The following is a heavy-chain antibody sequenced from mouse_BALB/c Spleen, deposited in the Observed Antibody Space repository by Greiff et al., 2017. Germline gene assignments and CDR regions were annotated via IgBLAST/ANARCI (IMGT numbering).Heavy chain of an antibody. D-gene: IGHD1-1*02. CDR3: VSYGFDY. Sequence: EVKLMESGGGLVQPKGSLKLSCAASGFTFNTYAMNWVRQAPGKGLEWVARIRSKSNNYATYYADSVKDRFTISRDDSQSMLYLQMNNLKTEDTAMYYCVSYGFDYWGQGTTLTVSS. J-gene: IGHJ2*01. CDR1: GFTFNTYA. CDR2: IRSKSNNYAT. V-gene: IGHV10-1*02.